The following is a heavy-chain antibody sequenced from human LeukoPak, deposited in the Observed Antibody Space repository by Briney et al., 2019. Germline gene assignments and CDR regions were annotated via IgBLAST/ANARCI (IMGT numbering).Heavy chain of an antibody. J-gene: IGHJ4*02. Sequence: GGSLRLSCAASGFTFSSYWMHWVRQVPGKGLVWVSRINSDGSSTSYADSVKGRFTISRDSAKNTLYLQINSLRAEDTAVYYCARDKDYDGSFDYWGQGTLVTVSS. CDR3: ARDKDYDGSFDY. CDR2: INSDGSST. V-gene: IGHV3-74*01. CDR1: GFTFSSYW. D-gene: IGHD4-23*01.